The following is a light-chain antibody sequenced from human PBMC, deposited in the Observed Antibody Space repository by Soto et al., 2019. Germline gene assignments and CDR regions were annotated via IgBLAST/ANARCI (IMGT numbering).Light chain of an antibody. V-gene: IGLV3-21*02. CDR3: QVWESTSDHVV. CDR2: DDS. J-gene: IGLJ2*01. Sequence: SYELTQPPSVSVAPGQTARITCGGDNIGVKSVHWYQQKPGQAPVLVVYDDSDRPSGIPERFSGSTSGSTATLTISWVEAGDEADYYCQVWESTSDHVVFGGGTKLTVL. CDR1: NIGVKS.